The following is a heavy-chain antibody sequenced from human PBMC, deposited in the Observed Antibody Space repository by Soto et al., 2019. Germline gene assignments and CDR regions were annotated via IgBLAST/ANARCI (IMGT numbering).Heavy chain of an antibody. J-gene: IGHJ4*02. D-gene: IGHD3-16*01. CDR2: TSYDGSNK. CDR3: ARWGTTGGLDV. Sequence: QVQLVESGGGVVQPGTSLRLSCVGSGLTFRSYVIHWVRQAPGKGLEWVALTSYDGSNKYYEDSVKGRFTISRDNSRNTVDLQMDSLRLEDTALYYCARWGTTGGLDVWGQGTLVSVSS. V-gene: IGHV3-30*19. CDR1: GLTFRSYV.